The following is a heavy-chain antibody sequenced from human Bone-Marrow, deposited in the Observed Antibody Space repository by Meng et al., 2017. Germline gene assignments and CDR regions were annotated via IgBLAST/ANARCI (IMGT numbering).Heavy chain of an antibody. J-gene: IGHJ3*02. D-gene: IGHD3-22*01. CDR2: IYPGDSDT. V-gene: IGHV5-51*01. Sequence: GESLKIPCKGSGYSFTSYWIGWVRQMPGKGLEWMGIIYPGDSDTRYSPSFQGQVTISADKSISTAYLQWSSLKASDTAMYYCARLPITMIVVVITGAFDIWGQGTMVTVSS. CDR1: GYSFTSYW. CDR3: ARLPITMIVVVITGAFDI.